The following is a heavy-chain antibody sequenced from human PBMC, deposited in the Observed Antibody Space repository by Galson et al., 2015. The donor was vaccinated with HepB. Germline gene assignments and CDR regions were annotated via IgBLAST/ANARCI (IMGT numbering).Heavy chain of an antibody. CDR1: GYTFTSYG. V-gene: IGHV1-18*04. CDR3: ARERVPERYLKRYGMDV. J-gene: IGHJ6*02. CDR2: ISAYNGNT. D-gene: IGHD1-14*01. Sequence: SVKVSCKASGYTFTSYGISWVRQAPGQGLEWMGWISAYNGNTNYAQKLQGRVTMTTDTSTSTAYMELRNLRSDDTAVYYCARERVPERYLKRYGMDVWGQGTTVTVSS.